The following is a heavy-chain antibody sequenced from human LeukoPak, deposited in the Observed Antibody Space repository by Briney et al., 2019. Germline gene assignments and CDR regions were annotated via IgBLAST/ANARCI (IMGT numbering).Heavy chain of an antibody. CDR1: DGSFSGYY. D-gene: IGHD1-26*01. Sequence: SETLSLTCAVYDGSFSGYYWSWIRQPPGKGLEWIGEINRSGSTNYNPSLKSRVTISVDTSKNQFSLKLSSVTAADTAVYYCARWCGSYYYYYGMDVWGQGTTVTVSS. J-gene: IGHJ6*02. CDR3: ARWCGSYYYYYGMDV. V-gene: IGHV4-34*01. CDR2: INRSGST.